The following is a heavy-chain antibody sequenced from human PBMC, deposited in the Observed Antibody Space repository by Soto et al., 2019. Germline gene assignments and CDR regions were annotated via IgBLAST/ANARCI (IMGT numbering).Heavy chain of an antibody. CDR2: IYYSGST. Sequence: SETLSLTCTVSGGSISSSSYYWGWIRQPPGKGLEWIGSIYYSGSTYYNPSLKSRVTISVDTSKNQFSLKLSSVTAADTAVYYCARQVKAVASFDYWGQGTLVTVSS. V-gene: IGHV4-39*01. CDR3: ARQVKAVASFDY. CDR1: GGSISSSSYY. J-gene: IGHJ4*02. D-gene: IGHD6-19*01.